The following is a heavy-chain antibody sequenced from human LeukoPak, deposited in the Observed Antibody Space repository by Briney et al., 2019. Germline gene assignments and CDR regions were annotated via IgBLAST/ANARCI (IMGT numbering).Heavy chain of an antibody. Sequence: SETLSLTCGVSGGSISRTNWWSWVRQSPGQGLEWIGEISLSGHTNYNPSLQSRVTMSLDESKNQVSLDLASVTDADTAVYYCSRESGAFSPFGYWGQGTLVTVHS. CDR2: ISLSGHT. CDR3: SRESGAFSPFGY. J-gene: IGHJ4*02. D-gene: IGHD1-26*01. V-gene: IGHV4-4*02. CDR1: GGSISRTNW.